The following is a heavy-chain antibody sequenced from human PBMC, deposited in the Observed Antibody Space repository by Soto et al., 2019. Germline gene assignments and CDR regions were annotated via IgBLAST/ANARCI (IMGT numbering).Heavy chain of an antibody. CDR1: GGTFSSYA. CDR3: AILPSTYTTNAFDI. Sequence: SVKVSCKASGGTFSSYAISWVRQAPGQGLEWMGGIIPIFGTADYAQKFQGRVTITADESTSTAYMELSSLRSEDTAVYYCAILPSTYTTNAFDIWGRGTMVTVSS. D-gene: IGHD3-16*01. CDR2: IIPIFGTA. J-gene: IGHJ3*02. V-gene: IGHV1-69*13.